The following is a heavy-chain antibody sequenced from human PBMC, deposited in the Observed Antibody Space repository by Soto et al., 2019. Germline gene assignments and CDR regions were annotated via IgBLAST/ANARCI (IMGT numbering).Heavy chain of an antibody. CDR1: GGSISSGGYC. V-gene: IGHV4-31*03. Sequence: PSETLSLTCTVSGGSISSGGYCWNWIRQHPGKGLEWIGCIYNSGSTYYNPSLKSRVTISVDTSKNQFSLKLSSVTAADTAVYYCARGDFLTGIPRGYYFDYWGQGTLVTVSS. CDR3: ARGDFLTGIPRGYYFDY. CDR2: IYNSGST. D-gene: IGHD3-9*01. J-gene: IGHJ4*02.